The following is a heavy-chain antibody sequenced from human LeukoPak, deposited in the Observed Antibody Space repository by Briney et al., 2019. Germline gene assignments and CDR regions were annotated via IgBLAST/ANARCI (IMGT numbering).Heavy chain of an antibody. V-gene: IGHV3-9*01. D-gene: IGHD3-22*01. Sequence: PGGSLRLSCAASGFTFDDYAMHWVRQAPGKGLEWVSGISWNSGSIGYADSVKGRFTISRENAKNSLYLQMNSLRAGDTAVYYCARDLGQYYDTSDNWFDPWGQGTLVTVSS. J-gene: IGHJ5*02. CDR1: GFTFDDYA. CDR2: ISWNSGSI. CDR3: ARDLGQYYDTSDNWFDP.